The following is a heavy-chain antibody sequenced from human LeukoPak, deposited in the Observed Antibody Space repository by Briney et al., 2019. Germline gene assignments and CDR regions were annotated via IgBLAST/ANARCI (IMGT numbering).Heavy chain of an antibody. J-gene: IGHJ5*02. CDR1: GYTFRTYG. D-gene: IGHD6-6*01. Sequence: ASVKVSCKASGYTFRTYGINWVRQAPGQGREWMGRISAYNGNTNYAQKLQGRDTMTTDTSTSTAYMELRSLRSDDTAVYYCTRDAYSTSSSGFDPWGQGTLVTVSS. V-gene: IGHV1-18*01. CDR2: ISAYNGNT. CDR3: TRDAYSTSSSGFDP.